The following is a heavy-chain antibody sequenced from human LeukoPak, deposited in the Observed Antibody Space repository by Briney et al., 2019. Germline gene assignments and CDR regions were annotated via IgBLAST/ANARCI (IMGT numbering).Heavy chain of an antibody. V-gene: IGHV4-31*11. J-gene: IGHJ6*02. D-gene: IGHD1-20*01. CDR1: GGSFSGYY. CDR3: ARETGPITGTPYYYGMDV. Sequence: SETLSLTCAVYGGSFSGYYWSWIRQHPGKGLEWIGYIYYSGSTYYNPSLKGRVTISVDTSKNQFSLKLSSVTAADTAVYYCARETGPITGTPYYYGMDVWGQGTTVTVSS. CDR2: IYYSGST.